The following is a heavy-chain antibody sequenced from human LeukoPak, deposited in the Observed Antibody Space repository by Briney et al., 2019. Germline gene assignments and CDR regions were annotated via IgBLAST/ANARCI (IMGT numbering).Heavy chain of an antibody. J-gene: IGHJ5*02. D-gene: IGHD5-18*01. CDR3: ARMTASGRDNWFDP. V-gene: IGHV1-2*02. CDR1: GYTFTGYY. CDR2: INPNSGGT. Sequence: ASVKVSCKASGYTFTGYYMHWVRQAPGQGLEWMGWINPNSGGTNYAQKFQGMVTMTRDTSISTAYMELSRLRSDDTAVYYCARMTASGRDNWFDPWGQGTLVTVSS.